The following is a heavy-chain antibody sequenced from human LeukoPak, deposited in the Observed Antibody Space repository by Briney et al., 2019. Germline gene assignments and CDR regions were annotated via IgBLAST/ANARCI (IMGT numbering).Heavy chain of an antibody. Sequence: SETLSLTCTVSGGSISSGGYYWSWIRQHPGKGLEWIGYIYYSGSTYYNPSLKSRVTISVDTSKNQFSLKLSSVTAADTAVYHCARERGMATIFWGQGTLVTVSS. CDR3: ARERGMATIF. CDR1: GGSISSGGYY. V-gene: IGHV4-31*03. J-gene: IGHJ4*02. D-gene: IGHD5-24*01. CDR2: IYYSGST.